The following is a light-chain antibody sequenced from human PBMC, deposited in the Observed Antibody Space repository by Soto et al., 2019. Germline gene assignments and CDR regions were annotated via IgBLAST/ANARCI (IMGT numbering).Light chain of an antibody. V-gene: IGKV1-39*01. J-gene: IGKJ1*01. CDR1: QKTNPY. Sequence: DIQMTQSPSSLSASVGDRVTITCRASQKTNPYITWYQASPGKAPKLLIYAASSVQSGVPSRFSASRTGRDLTLPIRTLHAGGSATYYYQQRYSTPRTHGQGT. CDR3: QQRYSTPRT. CDR2: AAS.